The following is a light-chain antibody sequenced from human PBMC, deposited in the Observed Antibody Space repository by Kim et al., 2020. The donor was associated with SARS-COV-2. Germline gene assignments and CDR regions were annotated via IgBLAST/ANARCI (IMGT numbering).Light chain of an antibody. Sequence: DIHMTQSPSLVSASIGDRVTITCRASQDISTHLAWFQQKPGKAPKSLIYATSTLQSGVPSRFTGSGSGTEFSLTISSLQPEDFATYYCHQYITYPLTFGGGTKVDIK. V-gene: IGKV1-16*01. CDR1: QDISTH. CDR3: HQYITYPLT. CDR2: ATS. J-gene: IGKJ4*01.